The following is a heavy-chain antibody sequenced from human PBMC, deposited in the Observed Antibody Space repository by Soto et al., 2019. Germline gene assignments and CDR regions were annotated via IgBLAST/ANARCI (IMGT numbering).Heavy chain of an antibody. V-gene: IGHV6-1*01. Sequence: SETLSLTCAISGDSVSSNSAAWTWIRQSPSRGLEWLGRTYYRSEWYNDYAVSVKSRIRINPDTSKNQFSLQLDSVTPDDTALYYCARFISGGRRVDYWCQVSFATVSS. J-gene: IGHJ4*02. CDR1: GDSVSSNSAA. CDR2: TYYRSEWYN. D-gene: IGHD3-10*01. CDR3: ARFISGGRRVDY.